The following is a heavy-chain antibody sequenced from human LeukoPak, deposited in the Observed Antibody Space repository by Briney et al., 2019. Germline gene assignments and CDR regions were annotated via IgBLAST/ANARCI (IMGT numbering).Heavy chain of an antibody. J-gene: IGHJ4*02. CDR3: AKPRRPTYYYDIGPLGY. V-gene: IGHV3-23*01. Sequence: PGGSLRLSCAASGFTFSSYAMSWVRQAPGKGLEWVSAISGSGGSTYYADSVKGRLTISRDNSKNTLYLQMNSLRAEDTAVYYCAKPRRPTYYYDIGPLGYWGQGTLVTVSS. CDR2: ISGSGGST. CDR1: GFTFSSYA. D-gene: IGHD3-22*01.